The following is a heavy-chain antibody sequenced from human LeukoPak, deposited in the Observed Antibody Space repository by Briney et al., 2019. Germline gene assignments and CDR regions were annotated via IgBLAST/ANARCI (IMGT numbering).Heavy chain of an antibody. CDR1: GFTFSSYS. Sequence: GRSLRLSCAASGFTFSSYSMNWVRQAPGKGLEWVSSISSASTYIYYADSVKGRFTISRDNAKNSLYLQMNSLRAEDTAMYYCARLVWDTTMADGDIDSWGQGTLLIVSS. D-gene: IGHD5-18*01. CDR2: ISSASTYI. CDR3: ARLVWDTTMADGDIDS. J-gene: IGHJ4*02. V-gene: IGHV3-21*01.